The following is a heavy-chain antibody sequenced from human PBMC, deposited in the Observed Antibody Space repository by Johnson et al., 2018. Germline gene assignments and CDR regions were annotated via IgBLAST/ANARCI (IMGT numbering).Heavy chain of an antibody. CDR3: AKVVSDYYYYYMDV. Sequence: VQLVQSGGGLVQPGGSLKLSCAASGFTFSSYAMSWVRQAPGKGLEWVSAIRGSTDITYYADYVKGRFTISRDNSKNTLYLQMNSLRAEDTAVYYCAKVVSDYYYYYMDVWGKGTTVTVSS. V-gene: IGHV3-23*04. J-gene: IGHJ6*03. CDR1: GFTFSSYA. CDR2: IRGSTDIT. D-gene: IGHD3-22*01.